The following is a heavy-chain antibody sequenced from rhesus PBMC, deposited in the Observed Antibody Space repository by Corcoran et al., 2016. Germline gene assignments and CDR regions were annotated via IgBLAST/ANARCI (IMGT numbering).Heavy chain of an antibody. CDR2: VNCNSCST. J-gene: IGHJ6*01. CDR3: ASRGYSYGLDS. D-gene: IGHD5-12*01. CDR1: GASISSYW. Sequence: QVQLQESGPGLVKPSTTLSLTCAVSGASISSYWWSWLRQPPGKGLEWIGEVNCNSCSTSYNPSLKSRVTISKNASKNQFSLRLSSVTAADTAVYYCASRGYSYGLDSWGQGVVVTGSS. V-gene: IGHV4-80*01.